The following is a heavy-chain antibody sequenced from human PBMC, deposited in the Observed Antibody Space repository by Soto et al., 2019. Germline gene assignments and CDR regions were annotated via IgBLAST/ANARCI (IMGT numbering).Heavy chain of an antibody. D-gene: IGHD5-18*01. J-gene: IGHJ5*02. CDR1: GGSFSDYY. V-gene: IGHV4-34*01. Sequence: SETLSITGAIYGGSFSDYYWSWIRQPPGKGLEWIGEINHSGSTNYNPSLKSRVTMSVDTSKNQFSLRLNSVTAADTAVYYCARGADTALVRGYNWFDPWGQGTLVTVSS. CDR3: ARGADTALVRGYNWFDP. CDR2: INHSGST.